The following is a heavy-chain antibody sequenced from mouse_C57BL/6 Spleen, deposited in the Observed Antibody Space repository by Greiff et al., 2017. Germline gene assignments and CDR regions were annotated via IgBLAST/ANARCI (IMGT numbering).Heavy chain of an antibody. CDR3: ARLVTTTGVYAMDY. Sequence: VKLQESGAELVKPGASVKISCKASGYAFSSYWMNWVKQRPGKGLEWIGQIYPGDGDTNYNGKFKGKATLTADKSSSTAYMQLSSLTSEDSAVYFCARLVTTTGVYAMDYWGQGTSVTVSS. J-gene: IGHJ4*01. D-gene: IGHD2-2*01. V-gene: IGHV1-80*01. CDR2: IYPGDGDT. CDR1: GYAFSSYW.